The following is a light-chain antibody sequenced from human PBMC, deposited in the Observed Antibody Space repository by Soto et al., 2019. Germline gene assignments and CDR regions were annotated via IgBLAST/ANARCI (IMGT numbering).Light chain of an antibody. CDR1: SSNIGAGYD. V-gene: IGLV1-40*01. CDR2: GNS. Sequence: QSVLTQPPSVSGAPGQRVTISCTGSSSNIGAGYDVHWYQQLPGTAPKLLIYGNSNRPSGVPDRFSGSKSGTSASLAITGLQAEDEADYYCQSYDSSLYVVFGGGIKHTVL. J-gene: IGLJ2*01. CDR3: QSYDSSLYVV.